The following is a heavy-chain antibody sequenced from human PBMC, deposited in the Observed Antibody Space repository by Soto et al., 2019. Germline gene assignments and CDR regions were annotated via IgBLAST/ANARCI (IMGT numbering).Heavy chain of an antibody. V-gene: IGHV3-74*01. Sequence: EVQLVDSGGGLVQPGGSLRLSCAASGFSLSDYWMNWVRQAPGEGLVWLSRITRDGSSTNYADSVKGRFTISRDNAKNTLYLQVNSLRGEDTAVYYCARGANGYYYFDYWGRGTLVTVSS. CDR3: ARGANGYYYFDY. J-gene: IGHJ4*02. CDR1: GFSLSDYW. CDR2: ITRDGSST. D-gene: IGHD5-18*01.